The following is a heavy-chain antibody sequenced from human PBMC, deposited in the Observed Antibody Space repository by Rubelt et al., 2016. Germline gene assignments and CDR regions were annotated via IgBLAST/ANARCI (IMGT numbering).Heavy chain of an antibody. D-gene: IGHD1-26*01. CDR3: VRDKSGSYRNLDY. V-gene: IGHV3-48*03. CDR1: GFTFSSYE. CDR2: ISSSGSTI. Sequence: EVQLVESGGGLVQPGGSLRLSCAASGFTFSSYEMNWVRQAPGKGLEWVSYISSSGSTIYYADSVKGRFTVSRDNAKNSLFLQMNILRVEDTAVYYCVRDKSGSYRNLDYWGQGTLVTVSS. J-gene: IGHJ4*02.